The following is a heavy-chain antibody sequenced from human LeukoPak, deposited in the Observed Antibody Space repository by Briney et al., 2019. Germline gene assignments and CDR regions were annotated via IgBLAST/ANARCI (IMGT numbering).Heavy chain of an antibody. CDR3: ARGGETATNPHYFDY. CDR1: GGSFSGYY. Sequence: SETLSLTCAVYGGSFSGYYWSWIRQPPGKGLEWIGEINHSGSTNHNPSLKSRVTISVDTSKNQFSLKLSSVTAADTAVYYCARGGETATNPHYFDYWGQGTLVTVSS. D-gene: IGHD5-24*01. CDR2: INHSGST. V-gene: IGHV4-34*01. J-gene: IGHJ4*02.